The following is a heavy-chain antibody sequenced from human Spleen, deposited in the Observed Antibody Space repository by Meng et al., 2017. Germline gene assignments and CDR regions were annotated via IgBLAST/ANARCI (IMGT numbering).Heavy chain of an antibody. Sequence: QVQLVQSGAEVKKPGASVKVSCKASRSTFTGYFLHWVRQAPGQGLEWMGRIDPKTGGIKYAQRFQGRVTMTRDTSISTACMELSGLRSDDTAVYFCARGGTVTTQYYFEYWGQGALVTVSS. CDR3: ARGGTVTTQYYFEY. J-gene: IGHJ4*02. V-gene: IGHV1-2*06. D-gene: IGHD4-11*01. CDR1: RSTFTGYF. CDR2: IDPKTGGI.